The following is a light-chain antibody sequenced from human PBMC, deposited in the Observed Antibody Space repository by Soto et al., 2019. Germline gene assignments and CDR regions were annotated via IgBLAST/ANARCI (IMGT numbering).Light chain of an antibody. CDR1: QDIATY. V-gene: IGKV1-33*01. Sequence: DIQMTQSPSSLSASVGNRVTITCQASQDIATYLNWYQQKPGKAPNLLIYDASNLETGVPSRFSGSGSGTDFTLAISSLQPEDSATYYCLQDINYPWTFGQGTKVDI. CDR2: DAS. CDR3: LQDINYPWT. J-gene: IGKJ1*01.